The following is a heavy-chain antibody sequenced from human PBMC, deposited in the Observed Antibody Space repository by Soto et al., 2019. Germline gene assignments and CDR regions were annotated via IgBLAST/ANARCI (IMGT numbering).Heavy chain of an antibody. Sequence: QVQVQESGPGLVKSSQTLSLTCTVSGGSISSGDYYWSWICQPPGKGLEWIGYIYYSGSTYYNPSLKSRVTISADTSKNQFSLKLSSVTAADTAVYYCAREVIEDTARPLDYWGQGTLVTVSS. J-gene: IGHJ4*02. V-gene: IGHV4-30-4*01. CDR3: AREVIEDTARPLDY. CDR2: IYYSGST. CDR1: GGSISSGDYY. D-gene: IGHD5-18*01.